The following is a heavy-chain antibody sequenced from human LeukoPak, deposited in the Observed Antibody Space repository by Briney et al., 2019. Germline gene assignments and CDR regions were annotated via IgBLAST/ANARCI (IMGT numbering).Heavy chain of an antibody. Sequence: PSETLSLTCTVSGDSISTYYWSWIRQPPGKGLEWIGRTYSTGTTYYKPSLKSRVTMSVDTSHNQFFLKLNSVTAADTAVYYCAREARSGYEGFWSDPWGQGTVVTVSS. J-gene: IGHJ5*02. CDR1: GDSISTYY. V-gene: IGHV4-4*07. D-gene: IGHD5-12*01. CDR3: AREARSGYEGFWSDP. CDR2: TYSTGTT.